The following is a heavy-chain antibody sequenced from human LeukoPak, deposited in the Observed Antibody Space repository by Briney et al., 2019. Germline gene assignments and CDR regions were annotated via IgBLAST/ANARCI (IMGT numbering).Heavy chain of an antibody. CDR2: ISSSSSYI. V-gene: IGHV3-21*01. CDR1: GFTFSSYS. D-gene: IGHD3-22*01. Sequence: GGSLRLSCAASGFTFSSYSMNWVRQAPGKGLEWVSSISSSSSYIYYADSVKGRFTISRDNAKNSLYLQMNSLRAEDTAVYYCARDYYDSSGYYSGDSWGQGTLVTVSS. J-gene: IGHJ5*01. CDR3: ARDYYDSSGYYSGDS.